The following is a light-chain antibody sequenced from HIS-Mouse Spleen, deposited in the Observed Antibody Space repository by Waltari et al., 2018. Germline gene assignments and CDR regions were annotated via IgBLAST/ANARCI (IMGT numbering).Light chain of an antibody. CDR3: YSTDSSGNHRV. Sequence: SYELTQPPSVSVSPGQTARITCPGDALTKKYAYWYQQKSGQAPVLVIYEDSKRPSGIPERFYGSSSGTMATLTISGAQVEDEADYYCYSTDSSGNHRVFGGGTKLTVL. V-gene: IGLV3-10*01. CDR1: ALTKKY. J-gene: IGLJ2*01. CDR2: EDS.